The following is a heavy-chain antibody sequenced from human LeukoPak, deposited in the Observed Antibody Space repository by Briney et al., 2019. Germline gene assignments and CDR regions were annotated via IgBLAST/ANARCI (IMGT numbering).Heavy chain of an antibody. CDR1: GFTFSGFA. Sequence: GGSLRLSCAASGFTFSGFAMSWIRQAPGKGLEWVSSISDSGGYTFYADSVKGRFTISRDNSKNTVYLQMNSLRAEDTAVYYCAKLWFGESPIDYWGQGTLVTVSS. CDR3: AKLWFGESPIDY. J-gene: IGHJ4*02. D-gene: IGHD3-10*01. CDR2: ISDSGGYT. V-gene: IGHV3-23*01.